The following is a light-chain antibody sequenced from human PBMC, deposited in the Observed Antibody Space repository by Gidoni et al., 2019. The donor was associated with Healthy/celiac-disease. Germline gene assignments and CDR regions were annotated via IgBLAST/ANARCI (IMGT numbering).Light chain of an antibody. J-gene: IGKJ5*01. CDR2: AAS. V-gene: IGKV1-39*01. CDR1: QSISSY. Sequence: DIQMTQSPSYLSASVGDRVTSTCRASQSISSYLNWYQQKPGKAPKLLIYAASSLQSGVPSRFSGSGSGTDFTLTISSLQPEDFATYYCQQSYSTPGTFGQGTRLEIK. CDR3: QQSYSTPGT.